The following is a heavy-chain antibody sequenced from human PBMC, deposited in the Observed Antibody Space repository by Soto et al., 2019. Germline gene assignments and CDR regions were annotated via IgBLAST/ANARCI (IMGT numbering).Heavy chain of an antibody. CDR1: GFTFSSYG. V-gene: IGHV3-33*01. CDR3: ARDMEFGVVTLFDY. D-gene: IGHD3-3*01. J-gene: IGHJ4*02. Sequence: GGSLRLSCAASGFTFSSYGMHWVRQAPGKGLEWVAVIWYDGSNKYYADSVKGRFTISRDNSKNTLYLQMNSLRAEDTAVYYCARDMEFGVVTLFDYWGQGTLVTVSS. CDR2: IWYDGSNK.